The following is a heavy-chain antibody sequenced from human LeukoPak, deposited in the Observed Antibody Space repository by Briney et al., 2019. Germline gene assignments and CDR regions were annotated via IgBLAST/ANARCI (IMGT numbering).Heavy chain of an antibody. CDR1: GFTFSTYA. V-gene: IGHV3-30*02. Sequence: GGSLRLSCAASGFTFSTYAMHWARQAPGKGLEWVACIHSDGSKKYYADSVKGRFTISKDNSKNTLSLQMNSLRAEDTAVYYCAKEPTSRGYNDIDYWGQGTLVTVSS. CDR2: IHSDGSKK. D-gene: IGHD3-22*01. CDR3: AKEPTSRGYNDIDY. J-gene: IGHJ4*02.